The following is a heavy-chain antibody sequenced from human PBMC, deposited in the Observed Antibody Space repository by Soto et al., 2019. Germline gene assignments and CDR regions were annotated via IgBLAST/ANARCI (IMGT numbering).Heavy chain of an antibody. V-gene: IGHV3-23*01. CDR1: GFTFSSYA. Sequence: GGSLRLSCAASGFTFSSYAMSWVRQAPGKGLEWVSAISGSGGSTYYADSVKGRFTISRDNSKNTLYLQMNSLRAEDTAVYYCAKDRRITMIVGAVVNWFAPWGQGTLVTVSS. CDR2: ISGSGGST. J-gene: IGHJ5*02. CDR3: AKDRRITMIVGAVVNWFAP. D-gene: IGHD3-22*01.